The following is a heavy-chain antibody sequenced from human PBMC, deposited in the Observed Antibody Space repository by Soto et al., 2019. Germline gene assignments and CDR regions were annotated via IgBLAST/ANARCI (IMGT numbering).Heavy chain of an antibody. CDR3: AKDRGMSTIGHFDL. CDR1: GFTFSSYA. CDR2: ISGSGGST. J-gene: IGHJ2*01. Sequence: EVQLLESGGGLVQPGGSLRLSCAASGFTFSSYAMNWVRQTPGKGLEWVSAISGSGGSTYYEDSVKGRFTMSRDNSKNTRYLQMNSLRAEDTAVYYCAKDRGMSTIGHFDLWGRGTLVTVSS. V-gene: IGHV3-23*01. D-gene: IGHD1-1*01.